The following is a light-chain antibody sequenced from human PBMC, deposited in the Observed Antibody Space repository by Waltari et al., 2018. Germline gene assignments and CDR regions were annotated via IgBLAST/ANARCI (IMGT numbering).Light chain of an antibody. J-gene: IGLJ2*01. CDR2: DVA. CDR1: SSVVGGYNY. CDR3: SSYTTRSILL. V-gene: IGLV2-14*03. Sequence: QSALTQPVSVSGSPGQSITISCTGTSSVVGGYNYVPWYQQHPNKAPKVIIYDVANRPFGVSNRFSGSKSGSTASLTISGLQTEDEAYYYCSSYTTRSILLFGGGTKVTVL.